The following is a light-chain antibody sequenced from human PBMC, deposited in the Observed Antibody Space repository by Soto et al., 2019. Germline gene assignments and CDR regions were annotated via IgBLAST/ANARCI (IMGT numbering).Light chain of an antibody. CDR1: SSDVGGYNY. V-gene: IGLV2-14*01. J-gene: IGLJ1*01. CDR3: NSYTSRYTFV. Sequence: QSVLTQPASVSGSPGQSITISCTGTSSDVGGYNYVSWYQQHPGKAPKLMIYEVNNRPSEVSNRFSGSKSGNTASLTISGLQPEDEADYYCNSYTSRYTFVLGTGTKATVL. CDR2: EVN.